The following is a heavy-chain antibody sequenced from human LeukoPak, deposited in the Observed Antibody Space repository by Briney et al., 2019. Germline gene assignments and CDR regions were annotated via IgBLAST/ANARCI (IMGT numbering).Heavy chain of an antibody. CDR1: GFTFSSYG. Sequence: PGGSLRLSCAASGFTFSSYGMHWVRQAPGKGLEWLAVIWYDGSNKYYADSVKGRFTISRDNSKNTLYLQMNSLRAERTAVYYCARAQIVVVPATHAPLDYWSQGTLVTVSS. CDR2: IWYDGSNK. J-gene: IGHJ4*02. CDR3: ARAQIVVVPATHAPLDY. D-gene: IGHD2-2*01. V-gene: IGHV3-33*01.